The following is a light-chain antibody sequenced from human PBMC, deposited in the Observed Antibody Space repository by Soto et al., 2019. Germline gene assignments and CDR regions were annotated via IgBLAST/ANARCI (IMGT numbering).Light chain of an antibody. CDR3: AAWDDSLSGVV. CDR1: SSNIGSNY. J-gene: IGLJ2*01. Sequence: QSVLTQPPSASGTPGQRVTISCSGSSSNIGSNYVYWYQQLPGTVPQLLIYRNNERPSGVPDRFSGSKSGTSASLAISGLRSEDEADYYCAAWDDSLSGVVFGGGTKGPS. CDR2: RNN. V-gene: IGLV1-47*01.